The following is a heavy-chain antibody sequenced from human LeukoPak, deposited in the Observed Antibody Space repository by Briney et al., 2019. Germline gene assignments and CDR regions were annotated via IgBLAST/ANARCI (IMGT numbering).Heavy chain of an antibody. V-gene: IGHV3-74*01. CDR3: SRSAYYDGSGNYYDY. CDR2: ISDGGSTT. CDR1: GFTFSSYW. J-gene: IGHJ4*02. Sequence: GGSLRLSCAASGFTFSSYWMHWVRQAPGKGLVWVSRISDGGSTTTYADSVKGRFTISRDNAKNTLHLQMNGLRAEDTAVYYCSRSAYYDGSGNYYDYWGQGTLVTVSS. D-gene: IGHD3-22*01.